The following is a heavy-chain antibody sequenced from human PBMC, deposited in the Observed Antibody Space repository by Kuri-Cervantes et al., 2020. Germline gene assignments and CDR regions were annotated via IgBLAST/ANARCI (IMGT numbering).Heavy chain of an antibody. V-gene: IGHV3-48*04. CDR1: GFTFSSYS. D-gene: IGHD5-18*01. Sequence: GGSLRLSCAASGFTFSSYSMNWVRQAPGKGLEWVSYISSSSSTIYYADSVKGRFTISRDNAKNSLYLQMNSLRAEDTAVYYRARTQTNTAMGRNAFDIWGQGTMVTVSS. CDR2: ISSSSSTI. CDR3: ARTQTNTAMGRNAFDI. J-gene: IGHJ3*02.